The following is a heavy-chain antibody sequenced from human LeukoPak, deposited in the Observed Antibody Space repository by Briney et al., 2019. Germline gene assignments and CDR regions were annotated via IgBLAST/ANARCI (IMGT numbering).Heavy chain of an antibody. CDR1: GFTFSTYS. CDR2: ISRSGSSTI. V-gene: IGHV3-48*04. J-gene: IGHJ5*02. CDR3: ATVKLSSWANWFDP. Sequence: GGSLRLSCAASGFTFSTYSMHWVRQAPGKGLEWVSYISRSGSSTIYYADSVKGRFTISRDNAKNSLYLQMNSLRAEDTAVYYCATVKLSSWANWFDPWGQGTLVTVSS. D-gene: IGHD3-10*01.